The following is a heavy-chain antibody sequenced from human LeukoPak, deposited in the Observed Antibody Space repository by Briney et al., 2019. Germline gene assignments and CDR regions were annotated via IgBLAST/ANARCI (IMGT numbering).Heavy chain of an antibody. CDR3: ARVDDILTRY. CDR1: GYTFTDYY. CDR2: IIPMFNKT. Sequence: GASVKVSCKTSGYTFTDYYLNWVRQAPGQGLGWIGGIIPMFNKTNYAQKFQGRVTITADESTSTAYMELSSLRFDDTAIFFCARVDDILTRYWGQGTLVTVSS. V-gene: IGHV1-69*13. D-gene: IGHD3-9*01. J-gene: IGHJ4*02.